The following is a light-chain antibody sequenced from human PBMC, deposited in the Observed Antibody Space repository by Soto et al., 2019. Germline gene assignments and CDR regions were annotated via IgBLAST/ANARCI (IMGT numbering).Light chain of an antibody. J-gene: IGKJ1*01. Sequence: DIQMTQSPSTLSASVGDRVTITCRASQSISSWLAWYQQIPGKAPKLLIYKASSLQSGVPSRFSGSGSGTEFTLTISSLQPDDFATHYCQQYNSYWTFGQGTKVEIK. V-gene: IGKV1-5*03. CDR2: KAS. CDR3: QQYNSYWT. CDR1: QSISSW.